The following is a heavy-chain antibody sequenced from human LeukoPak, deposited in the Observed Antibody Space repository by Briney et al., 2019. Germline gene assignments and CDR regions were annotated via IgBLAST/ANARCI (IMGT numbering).Heavy chain of an antibody. CDR3: ARVRYYYGSGPYFDY. CDR1: GGSISSYY. J-gene: IGHJ4*02. Sequence: SETLSLICTVSGGSISSYYWSWIRQPPGKGLEWIGYIYYSGSTNYNPSLKSRVTISVDTSKNQFSLKLSSVTAADTAVYYCARVRYYYGSGPYFDYWGQGTLVTVSS. CDR2: IYYSGST. V-gene: IGHV4-59*12. D-gene: IGHD3-10*01.